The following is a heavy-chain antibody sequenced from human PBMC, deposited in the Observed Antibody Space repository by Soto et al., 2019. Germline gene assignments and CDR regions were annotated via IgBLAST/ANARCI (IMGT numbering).Heavy chain of an antibody. Sequence: QLQLQESGPGLVKPSETLSLTCTVSGGSISSSSYYWGWIRQPPGKGLEWIGSIYYSGSTYYNPSLTSRVTISVDTSKNQFSLKLSSVTAADTAVYYCARLRFWPPNWFDPWGQGTLVTVSS. CDR3: ARLRFWPPNWFDP. J-gene: IGHJ5*02. D-gene: IGHD3-3*01. CDR2: IYYSGST. V-gene: IGHV4-39*01. CDR1: GGSISSSSYY.